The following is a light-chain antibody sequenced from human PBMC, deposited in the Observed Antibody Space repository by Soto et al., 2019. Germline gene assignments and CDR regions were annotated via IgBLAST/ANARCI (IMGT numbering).Light chain of an antibody. Sequence: QSALTQPASVSGSPGQSITISCTGTSSDVGGYNYVSWYQQHPGKAPKLMIYEVSNRPSGVSNRFSGSKSGNTASLTVSGLQAEDDADYYCSSYACSSTLYVFGTGTKVTVL. CDR2: EVS. V-gene: IGLV2-14*01. CDR1: SSDVGGYNY. J-gene: IGLJ1*01. CDR3: SSYACSSTLYV.